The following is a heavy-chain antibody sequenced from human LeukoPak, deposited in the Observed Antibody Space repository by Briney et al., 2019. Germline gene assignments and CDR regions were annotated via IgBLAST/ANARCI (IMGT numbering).Heavy chain of an antibody. Sequence: PSETLSLTCTVSGGSISSGSYYWSWIRQPAGTGLEWIGRIYTSGSTNYNPSLKSRVTISVDTSENQFSLKLSSVTAADTAVYYCASSRYDFWSFRYWGQGTLVTVSS. J-gene: IGHJ4*02. V-gene: IGHV4-61*02. CDR3: ASSRYDFWSFRY. CDR1: GGSISSGSYY. CDR2: IYTSGST. D-gene: IGHD3-3*01.